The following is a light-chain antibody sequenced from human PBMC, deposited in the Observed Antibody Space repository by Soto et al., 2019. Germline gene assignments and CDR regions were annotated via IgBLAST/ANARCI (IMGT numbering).Light chain of an antibody. CDR3: QQYGNSIT. CDR2: VTY. Sequence: EIVLTQSPGIVSLSPGERATLSCRASQSVRSSYLAWYQQKFGQAPRLLIYVTYIRAAGIPDRFSGSGSGTDFTLTISRLEPEDFALYYCQQYGNSITFGGGTKVEIK. V-gene: IGKV3-20*01. J-gene: IGKJ4*01. CDR1: QSVRSSY.